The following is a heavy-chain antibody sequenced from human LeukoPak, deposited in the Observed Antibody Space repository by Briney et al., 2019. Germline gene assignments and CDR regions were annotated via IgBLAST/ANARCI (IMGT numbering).Heavy chain of an antibody. V-gene: IGHV4-59*01. CDR3: ARVLVRGVIRYAFDI. CDR1: GGSISSYY. J-gene: IGHJ3*02. D-gene: IGHD3-10*01. CDR2: IYYSGST. Sequence: PSETLSLTCTVSGGSISSYYWSWIRQPPEKGLEWIGYIYYSGSTNYNPSLKSRVTISVDTSKNQFSLKLSSVTAADTAVYYCARVLVRGVIRYAFDIWGQGTMVTVSS.